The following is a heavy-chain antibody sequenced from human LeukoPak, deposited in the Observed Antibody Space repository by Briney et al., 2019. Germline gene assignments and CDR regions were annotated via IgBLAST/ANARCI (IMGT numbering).Heavy chain of an antibody. J-gene: IGHJ4*02. CDR1: GFTFSSYA. D-gene: IGHD1-26*01. Sequence: GGSLRLSCAASGFTFSSYAMSWFRQAPGKGLESVSAISGSGGSTYYADSVKGRFTISRDNSKNTLYLQMNSLRAEDTAVYYCAKVPHSGSYYFDYWGQGTLVTVSS. CDR2: ISGSGGST. CDR3: AKVPHSGSYYFDY. V-gene: IGHV3-23*01.